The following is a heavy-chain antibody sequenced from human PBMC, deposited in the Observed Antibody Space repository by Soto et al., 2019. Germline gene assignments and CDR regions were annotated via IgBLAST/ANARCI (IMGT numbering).Heavy chain of an antibody. V-gene: IGHV4-31*02. CDR2: IYYSGST. D-gene: IGHD3-10*01. CDR3: ARDARRTDYYGSAHAFDI. CDR1: GGSISSGGYY. Sequence: PSETLSLTCTVSGGSISSGGYYWSWIRQHPGKGLEWIGYIYYSGSTYYNPSLKSRVTISVDTSKNQFSLKLSSVTAADTAVYYCARDARRTDYYGSAHAFDIWGQGTMVT. J-gene: IGHJ3*02.